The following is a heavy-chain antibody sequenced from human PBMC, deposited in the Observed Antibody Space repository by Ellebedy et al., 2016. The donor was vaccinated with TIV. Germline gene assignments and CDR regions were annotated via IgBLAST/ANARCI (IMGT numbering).Heavy chain of an antibody. D-gene: IGHD3-22*01. Sequence: GGSLRLSCAASGFTFSDYYMSWIRQAPGKGLEWVSYISNSGSTIYYADSVKGRFTISRDNAKNSLYLHMHSLRAEDTAVYYCARPSVSNGYYQFDFWGQGALVTVSS. CDR1: GFTFSDYY. CDR2: ISNSGSTI. CDR3: ARPSVSNGYYQFDF. V-gene: IGHV3-11*01. J-gene: IGHJ4*02.